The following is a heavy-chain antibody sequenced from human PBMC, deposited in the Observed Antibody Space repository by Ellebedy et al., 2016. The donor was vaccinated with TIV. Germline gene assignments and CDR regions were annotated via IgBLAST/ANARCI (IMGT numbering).Heavy chain of an antibody. J-gene: IGHJ4*02. D-gene: IGHD2-2*01. V-gene: IGHV3-74*01. CDR1: GFTFSSYA. CDR3: AKDLSTSFPVYFDY. Sequence: GESLKISXAASGFTFSSYAMSWVRQAPGKGLVWVSRINSDGSSTSYADSVKGRFTISRDNAKNTLYLQMNSLRAEDTAVYYCAKDLSTSFPVYFDYWGQGTLVTVSS. CDR2: INSDGSST.